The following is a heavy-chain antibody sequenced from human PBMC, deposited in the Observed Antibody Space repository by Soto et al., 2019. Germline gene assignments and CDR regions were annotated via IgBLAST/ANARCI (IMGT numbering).Heavy chain of an antibody. D-gene: IGHD6-6*01. J-gene: IGHJ4*02. V-gene: IGHV3-23*01. CDR2: ISGSGGST. CDR3: AKDRSSSSPFPALTDY. CDR1: GFTFSSYA. Sequence: PGGSLRLSCAASGFTFSSYAMSWVRQAPGKGLEWVSAISGSGGSTYYADSVKGRFTISRDNSKNTLYLQMNSLRAEDTAVYYCAKDRSSSSPFPALTDYWGQGTLVTVSS.